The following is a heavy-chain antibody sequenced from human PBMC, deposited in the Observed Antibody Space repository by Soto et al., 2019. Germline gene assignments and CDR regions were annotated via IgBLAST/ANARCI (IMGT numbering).Heavy chain of an antibody. CDR3: AKDYYFDSSGYPPGGYFDY. Sequence: GGSLRLSCAASGFTFSSYSMNWVRQAPGKGLEWVSYISSSSSTIYYADSVKGRFTISRDNSKNTLYLQMNSLRAEDTAVYYCAKDYYFDSSGYPPGGYFDYWGQGTLVTVSS. D-gene: IGHD3-22*01. V-gene: IGHV3-48*01. CDR1: GFTFSSYS. CDR2: ISSSSSTI. J-gene: IGHJ4*02.